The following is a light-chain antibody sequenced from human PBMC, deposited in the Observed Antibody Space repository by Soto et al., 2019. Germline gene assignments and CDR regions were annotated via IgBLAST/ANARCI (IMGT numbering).Light chain of an antibody. Sequence: VLTQSPAALSLSPGERATLSCRASQNVSSFLGWYQQKPGQPPRLLIYDVSDRATGIPARFSGSGSGTDFPLTISSLEPEDFAVYYCQQRSTWPLFTFGPGTKVDIK. V-gene: IGKV3-11*01. CDR3: QQRSTWPLFT. CDR1: QNVSSF. J-gene: IGKJ3*01. CDR2: DVS.